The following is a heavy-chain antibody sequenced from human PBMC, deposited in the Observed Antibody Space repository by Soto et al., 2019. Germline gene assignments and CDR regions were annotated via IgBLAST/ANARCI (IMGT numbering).Heavy chain of an antibody. CDR3: ARHYRFGVVPPIYYYYGMDV. Sequence: PGESLKISCKGSGYSFTSYWISWVRQMPGKGLEWMGRIDPSDSYTNYSPSFQGHVTISADKSISTAYLQWSSLKASDTAMYYCARHYRFGVVPPIYYYYGMDVWGQGTTVTVSS. CDR1: GYSFTSYW. D-gene: IGHD2-2*01. V-gene: IGHV5-10-1*01. CDR2: IDPSDSYT. J-gene: IGHJ6*02.